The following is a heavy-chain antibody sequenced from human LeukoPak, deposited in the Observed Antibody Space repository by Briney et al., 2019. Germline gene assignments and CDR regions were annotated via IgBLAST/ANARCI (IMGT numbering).Heavy chain of an antibody. CDR2: IIPILGIA. CDR1: GGTFSSYA. V-gene: IGHV1-69*04. CDR3: ARELVAGPFDY. J-gene: IGHJ4*02. D-gene: IGHD6-19*01. Sequence: SVKVSCKASGGTFSSYAISWVRQAPGQGLEWMGRIIPILGIANYAQKFQGRVTITADKSTSTAYMELSSLRSEDTAVYYCARELVAGPFDYWGQGTPVTVSS.